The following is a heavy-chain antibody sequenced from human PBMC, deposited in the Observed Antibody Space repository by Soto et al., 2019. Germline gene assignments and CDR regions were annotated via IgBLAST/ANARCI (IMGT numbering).Heavy chain of an antibody. Sequence: XGSLRLSCAAAGFTVSSNYMSWVRQAPGKGLEWVSVIYSGGSTYYADSVKGRFTISRDNSKNTLYLQMNSLRAEDTAVYYCARDEAHYGMDVWGQGTTVTVSS. CDR2: IYSGGST. CDR3: ARDEAHYGMDV. J-gene: IGHJ6*02. CDR1: GFTVSSNY. V-gene: IGHV3-53*01.